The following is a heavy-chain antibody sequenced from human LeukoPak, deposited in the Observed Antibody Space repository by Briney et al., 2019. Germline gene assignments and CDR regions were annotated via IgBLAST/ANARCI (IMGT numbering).Heavy chain of an antibody. V-gene: IGHV4-59*01. CDR1: GGSISSYY. D-gene: IGHD6-13*01. J-gene: IGHJ3*02. CDR3: AKDRVRFSSRVDAFDI. Sequence: SETLSLTCTVSGGSISSYYWSWIRQPPGKGLEWIGYIYYSGSTNYNPSLKSRVTISVDTSKNQFSLKLSSVTAADTAVYYCAKDRVRFSSRVDAFDIWGRGTMVTVSS. CDR2: IYYSGST.